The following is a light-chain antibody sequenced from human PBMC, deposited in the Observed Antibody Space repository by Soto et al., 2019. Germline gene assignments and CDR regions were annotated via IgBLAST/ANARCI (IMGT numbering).Light chain of an antibody. CDR3: QQYDTSPWT. J-gene: IGKJ1*01. V-gene: IGKV3-20*01. CDR2: GTS. CDR1: QSVSTSY. Sequence: EIVLTQSPDTLSLSPGERATLSCRASQSVSTSYLAWYQHKPGQAPRLLIYGTSSRAPGIPDRFSGSGSGTDFTLTISRLEPEDFAVYYCQQYDTSPWTFGQGTKVEIK.